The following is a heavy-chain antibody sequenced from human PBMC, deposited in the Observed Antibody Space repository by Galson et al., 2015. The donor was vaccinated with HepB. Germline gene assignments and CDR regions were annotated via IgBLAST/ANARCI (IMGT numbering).Heavy chain of an antibody. J-gene: IGHJ6*02. CDR2: ISYDGSNK. Sequence: SLRLSCAASGFTFSSYGMHWVRQAPGKGLEWVAVISYDGSNKYYADSVKGRFTISRDNSKNTLYLQMNSLRAEDTAVYYCANDVGYSYGYTRRQYYYYYGMDVWGQGTTVTVSS. CDR1: GFTFSSYG. V-gene: IGHV3-30*18. D-gene: IGHD5-18*01. CDR3: ANDVGYSYGYTRRQYYYYYGMDV.